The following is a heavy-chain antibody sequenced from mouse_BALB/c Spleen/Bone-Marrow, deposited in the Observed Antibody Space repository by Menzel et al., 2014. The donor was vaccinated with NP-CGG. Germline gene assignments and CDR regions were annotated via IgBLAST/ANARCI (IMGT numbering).Heavy chain of an antibody. CDR3: ARNYYGSSYYAMDY. CDR1: GFSLTSYG. J-gene: IGHJ4*01. D-gene: IGHD1-1*01. V-gene: IGHV2-2*02. CDR2: IWSGGST. Sequence: VKVVDSGPGLVQPSQSLSITCTVSGFSLTSYGVHWVRQSPGKGLEWLGVIWSGGSTDYNAAFISRLSISKDNSKSQVFFKMNSLQANDTAIYYCARNYYGSSYYAMDYWGQGTSVTVSS.